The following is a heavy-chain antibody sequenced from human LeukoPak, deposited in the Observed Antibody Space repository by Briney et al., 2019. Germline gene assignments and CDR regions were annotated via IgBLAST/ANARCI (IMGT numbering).Heavy chain of an antibody. Sequence: ASVKVSCKASGYTFTGYYMHWVRQAPGQGLEWMGWINPNSGGTNYAQKFQGRVTMTRDTSISTAYMELSRLRSDDTAVYYCARDPSSTSWSYYYYYGMDVWGQGTTVTVSS. CDR3: ARDPSSTSWSYYYYYGMDV. V-gene: IGHV1-2*02. J-gene: IGHJ6*02. CDR2: INPNSGGT. CDR1: GYTFTGYY. D-gene: IGHD2-2*01.